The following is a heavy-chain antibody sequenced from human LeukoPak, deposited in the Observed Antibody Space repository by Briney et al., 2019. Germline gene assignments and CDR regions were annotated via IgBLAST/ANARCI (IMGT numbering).Heavy chain of an antibody. CDR3: ASQTSDKGFDY. V-gene: IGHV3-7*05. D-gene: IGHD2-2*01. CDR2: IKCDGSDK. CDR1: GLSFSSYW. Sequence: GGSLRLSCAASGLSFSSYWMSWVRQAPGKGLEWVANIKCDGSDKKYMDSVKGRFTISRDNAKNSLYLQMNSLRVEDTAVYYCASQTSDKGFDYWGQGTLVTASS. J-gene: IGHJ4*02.